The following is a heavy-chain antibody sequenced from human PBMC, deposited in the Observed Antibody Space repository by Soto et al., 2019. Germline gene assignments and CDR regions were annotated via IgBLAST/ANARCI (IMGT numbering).Heavy chain of an antibody. V-gene: IGHV1-3*01. J-gene: IGHJ6*02. Sequence: ASVKVSCKASGYTFTIFSIHWVRQAPGQRLEWMGWINAGSGYTKYSRRFQDRLIITRDRSASTAYMELSILRSEDTAMFYCARGRGVIRNYYGMDVWGQGTTVTVSS. D-gene: IGHD3-3*02. CDR3: ARGRGVIRNYYGMDV. CDR1: GYTFTIFS. CDR2: INAGSGYT.